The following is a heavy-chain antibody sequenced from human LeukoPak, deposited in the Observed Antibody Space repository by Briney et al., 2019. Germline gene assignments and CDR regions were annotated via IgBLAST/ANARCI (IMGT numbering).Heavy chain of an antibody. Sequence: GASVKVSCKASGYTFTNYFMHWVRQAPGQGLEWMGIINPRGGSTGYAQRFQGRITMTTDMSTRTVYMELSSLESEDTAVYYCARADRLDGGPYLIGPWGQGTLVTVSS. J-gene: IGHJ5*02. V-gene: IGHV1-46*01. CDR3: ARADRLDGGPYLIGP. CDR2: INPRGGST. D-gene: IGHD2-21*01. CDR1: GYTFTNYF.